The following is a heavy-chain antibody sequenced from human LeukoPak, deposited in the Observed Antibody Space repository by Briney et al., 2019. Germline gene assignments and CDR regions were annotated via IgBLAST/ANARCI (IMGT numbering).Heavy chain of an antibody. J-gene: IGHJ4*02. CDR1: GFTFSSYS. Sequence: GGSLRLSCAASGFTFSSYSMNWVRQAPGKGLEWVSSISSSSSYIYYADSVKGRFTISRGNAKNSLYLQMNSLRAEDTAVYYCARDPQNWNGLPKTYWGQGTLDTVSS. D-gene: IGHD1-1*01. CDR3: ARDPQNWNGLPKTY. CDR2: ISSSSSYI. V-gene: IGHV3-21*01.